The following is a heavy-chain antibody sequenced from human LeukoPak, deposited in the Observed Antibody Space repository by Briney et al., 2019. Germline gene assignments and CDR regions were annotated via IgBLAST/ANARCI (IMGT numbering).Heavy chain of an antibody. D-gene: IGHD3-22*01. CDR2: IYTSGST. CDR3: ARETFYYDSSGYSKTDY. V-gene: IGHV4-61*09. Sequence: SQTLSLTRTVSGGSISSGSYYWRWIRQPAGKGLEWIGHIYTSGSTNYNPSLKSRVTISVDTSKNQFSLKLSSVTAADTAVYYCARETFYYDSSGYSKTDYWGQGTLVTVSS. J-gene: IGHJ4*02. CDR1: GGSISSGSYY.